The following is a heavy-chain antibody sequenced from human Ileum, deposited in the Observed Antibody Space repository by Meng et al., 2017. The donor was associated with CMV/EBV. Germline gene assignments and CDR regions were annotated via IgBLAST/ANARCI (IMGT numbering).Heavy chain of an antibody. CDR2: ISYSGST. CDR3: ALMRGLTGWFAP. CDR1: GGSISSDDYY. D-gene: IGHD2-8*01. J-gene: IGHJ5*02. Sequence: SETLSLTCTVSGGSISSDDYYWSWIRQPPGKGLEWIGYISYSGSTYYNPSLKSRVTISVDTSKNQFSLRLTSVTAADTAVYYCALMRGLTGWFAPWGQGTLVTVSS. V-gene: IGHV4-30-4*02.